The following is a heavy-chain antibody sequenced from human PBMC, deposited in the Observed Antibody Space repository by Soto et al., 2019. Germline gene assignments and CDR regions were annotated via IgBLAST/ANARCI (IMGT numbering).Heavy chain of an antibody. CDR3: ARDHYDFWSGYYTDYYYGMDV. CDR2: ISYDGSNK. Sequence: GGSLSRSCAASGFTFSSYAMHWVRQAPGKGLEWVAVISYDGSNKYYADSVKGRFTISRDNSKNTLYLQMNSLRAEDTAVYYCARDHYDFWSGYYTDYYYGMDVWGQGTTVTVSS. D-gene: IGHD3-3*01. J-gene: IGHJ6*02. CDR1: GFTFSSYA. V-gene: IGHV3-30-3*01.